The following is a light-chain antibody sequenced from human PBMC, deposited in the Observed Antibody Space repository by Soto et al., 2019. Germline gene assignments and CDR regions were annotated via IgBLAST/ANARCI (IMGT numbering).Light chain of an antibody. Sequence: DIVMTQSPDSLAVSLGERATINCRSSQSDLFSSNNENYLAWYQQKPGQPPKLLIYWASTRESGVPDRFSGSGSGTDFTLTISSLQAEDVAVYYCQQYYSTPTWTFGQGTKVEIK. CDR1: QSDLFSSNNENY. CDR3: QQYYSTPTWT. V-gene: IGKV4-1*01. J-gene: IGKJ1*01. CDR2: WAS.